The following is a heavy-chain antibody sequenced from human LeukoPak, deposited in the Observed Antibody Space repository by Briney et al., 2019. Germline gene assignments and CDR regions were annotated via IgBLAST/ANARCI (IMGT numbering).Heavy chain of an antibody. CDR1: GFIVSSNY. CDR2: IYSGGTT. V-gene: IGHV3-53*01. J-gene: IGHJ3*02. Sequence: PGGSLRLSCAASGFIVSSNYMSRVRRAPGKGLEWVSVIYSGGTTYYADSVKGRFTISRDNSNNTLYLQMNSLRAEDTAVYYCARGPVTRFEIWGQGTMVTVSS. CDR3: ARGPVTRFEI. D-gene: IGHD4-17*01.